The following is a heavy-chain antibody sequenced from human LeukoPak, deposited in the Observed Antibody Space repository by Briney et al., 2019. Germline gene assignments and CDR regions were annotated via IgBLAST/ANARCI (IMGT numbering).Heavy chain of an antibody. D-gene: IGHD3-9*01. J-gene: IGHJ4*02. CDR3: ARDGPGRYFDWLLGY. Sequence: PGRSLRLSCAASGFTFSSYAMHWVRQAPGKGLEWVAVISYDGSNKYYADSVKGRFTISRDNSKNTLYLQMNSLRAEDTAVYYCARDGPGRYFDWLLGYWGQGTLVTVSS. CDR1: GFTFSSYA. CDR2: ISYDGSNK. V-gene: IGHV3-30-3*01.